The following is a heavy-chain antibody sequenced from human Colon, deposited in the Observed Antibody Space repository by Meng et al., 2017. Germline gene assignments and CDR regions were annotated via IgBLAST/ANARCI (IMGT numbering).Heavy chain of an antibody. J-gene: IGHJ4*02. CDR1: GFSLSDWY. D-gene: IGHD3-16*02. CDR3: ARDYRNKGHDY. Sequence: QVHLVESGGELVKPGGSRRLSCAASGFSLSDWYMTWIRQAPGKGLEYVSYISNGGSNDVFYADSVKGRFTISRDYAKNALFLQMNSLRAEDTAVYYCARDYRNKGHDYWGQGTLVTVSS. CDR2: ISNGGSNDV. V-gene: IGHV3-11*01.